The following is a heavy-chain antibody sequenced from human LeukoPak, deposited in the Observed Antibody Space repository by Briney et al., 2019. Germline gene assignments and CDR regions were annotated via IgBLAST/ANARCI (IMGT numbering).Heavy chain of an antibody. CDR2: ISGSGGST. Sequence: GGSLRLSCAASGFTFSSYGMSWVRQAPGKGLEWVSAISGSGGSTYYADSVKGRFTISRDSAKNMLYLQMNSLRAEDTAVYYCATSEARSNGWYVYWGQGTLVTVSS. CDR1: GFTFSSYG. D-gene: IGHD6-19*01. V-gene: IGHV3-23*01. J-gene: IGHJ4*02. CDR3: ATSEARSNGWYVY.